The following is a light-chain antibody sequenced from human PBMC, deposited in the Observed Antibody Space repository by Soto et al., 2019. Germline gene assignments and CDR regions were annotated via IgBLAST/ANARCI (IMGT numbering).Light chain of an antibody. V-gene: IGKV4-1*01. CDR2: WAS. CDR1: QTVLDSSNNKDY. CDR3: QQYYSTPRT. Sequence: DIVMTQSPDSLAVSLGERATINCRSNQTVLDSSNNKDYITWYQQKPGQPPKLLIYWASTREFGVPDRFSGSGSGTDFTLTISSLQAEDVALYYCQQYYSTPRTFGHGTAVEIK. J-gene: IGKJ1*01.